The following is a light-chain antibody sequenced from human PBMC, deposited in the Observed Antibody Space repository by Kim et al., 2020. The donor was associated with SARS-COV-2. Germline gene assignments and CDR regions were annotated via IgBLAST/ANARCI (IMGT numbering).Light chain of an antibody. CDR3: NSRDSRGNHYV. V-gene: IGLV3-19*01. Sequence: SSELTQDPAVSVALGQTVRITCQGDSLRSYYASWYQQKPGQAPVLVIYDKNNRPSGIPDRFSGSSSGNTASLTITGAQAEDEADYYCNSRDSRGNHYVFG. CDR2: DKN. J-gene: IGLJ1*01. CDR1: SLRSYY.